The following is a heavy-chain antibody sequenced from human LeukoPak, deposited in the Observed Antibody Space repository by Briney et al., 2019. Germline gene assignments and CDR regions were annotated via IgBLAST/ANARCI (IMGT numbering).Heavy chain of an antibody. CDR1: GGSISSSSYY. CDR2: IYYSGST. Sequence: SETLSLTCTVSGGSISSSSYYWGWLRQPPGKGLEWIGSIYYSGSTYYNPSLKRRVTISVDTSNNQFSLKLSSVPAAATAVYYCARRAAVAGFFDYWGQGTLVTVSS. V-gene: IGHV4-39*01. CDR3: ARRAAVAGFFDY. D-gene: IGHD6-19*01. J-gene: IGHJ4*02.